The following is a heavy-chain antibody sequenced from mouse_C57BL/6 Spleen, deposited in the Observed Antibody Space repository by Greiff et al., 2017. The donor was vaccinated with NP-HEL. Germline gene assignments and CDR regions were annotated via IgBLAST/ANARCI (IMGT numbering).Heavy chain of an antibody. CDR1: GYTFTSYW. J-gene: IGHJ2*01. CDR2: INPSSGYT. D-gene: IGHD1-2*01. CDR3: AIYYSLREDYFDY. V-gene: IGHV1-7*01. Sequence: VQLQQSGAELAKPGASVKLSCKASGYTFTSYWMHWVKQRPGQGLEWIGYINPSSGYTKYNQKFKDKATLTADKSSSTAYMQLSSLTYEDSAVYYCAIYYSLREDYFDYWGQGTTLTVSS.